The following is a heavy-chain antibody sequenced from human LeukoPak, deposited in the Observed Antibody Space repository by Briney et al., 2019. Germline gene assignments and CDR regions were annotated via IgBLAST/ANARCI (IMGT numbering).Heavy chain of an antibody. D-gene: IGHD5-24*01. J-gene: IGHJ2*01. V-gene: IGHV1-18*01. CDR3: ATLEMATMWYFDL. CDR2: ISAYTGNT. CDR1: GYIFTTSG. Sequence: ASVKVSCKASGYIFTTSGISWVRQAPGQGLEWMGWISAYTGNTNYAQKLQGRVTMTEDTSTDTAYMELSSLRSEDTAVYYCATLEMATMWYFDLWGRGTLVTVSS.